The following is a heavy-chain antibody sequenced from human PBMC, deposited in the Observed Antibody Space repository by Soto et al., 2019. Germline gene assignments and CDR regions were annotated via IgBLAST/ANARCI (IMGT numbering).Heavy chain of an antibody. CDR3: TTQYYYDSSGALLN. CDR2: IKSKTDGGAT. Sequence: DVQLVESGGGLVKPGGSLRLSCAVSGLTFSNAWITWVRQAPGKGLAWVGSIKSKTDGGATDFAAPVKGRFTISGDDSKNTLYLQMNSLKSEDTAVYYCTTQYYYDSSGALLNWGQGTLVTVSS. J-gene: IGHJ4*02. CDR1: GLTFSNAW. D-gene: IGHD3-22*01. V-gene: IGHV3-15*01.